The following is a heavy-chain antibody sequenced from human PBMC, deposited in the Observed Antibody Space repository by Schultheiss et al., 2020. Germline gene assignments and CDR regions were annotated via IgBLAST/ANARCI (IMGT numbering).Heavy chain of an antibody. J-gene: IGHJ5*02. CDR3: ARRRGSGILTSYNWFDP. V-gene: IGHV4-59*08. D-gene: IGHD3-9*01. CDR2: IYYSGST. CDR1: GGSFSGYY. Sequence: SETLSLTCAVYGGSFSGYYWSWIRQPPGKGLEWIGYIYYSGSTYYNPSLKSRVTISVDTSKNQFSLKLSSVTAADTAVYYCARRRGSGILTSYNWFDPWGQGTLVTVSS.